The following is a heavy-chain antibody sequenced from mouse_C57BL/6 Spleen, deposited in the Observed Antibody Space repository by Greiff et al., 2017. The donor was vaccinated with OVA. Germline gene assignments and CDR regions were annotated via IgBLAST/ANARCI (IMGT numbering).Heavy chain of an antibody. V-gene: IGHV2-2*01. D-gene: IGHD2-5*01. CDR1: GFSLNSYG. CDR2: IWSGGST. J-gene: IGHJ3*01. Sequence: QVQLQQSGPGLVQPSQRLSITCTISGFSLNSYGVHWVRQSPGKGLEWLGVIWSGGSTDYNAAFISRLSISKDNSKSQVFFKMNSLQADDTAIYYCARNHYSNYVGFAYWGQGTLVTVSP. CDR3: ARNHYSNYVGFAY.